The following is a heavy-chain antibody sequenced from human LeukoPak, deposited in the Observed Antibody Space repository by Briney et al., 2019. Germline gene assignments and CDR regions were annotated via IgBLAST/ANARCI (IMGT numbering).Heavy chain of an antibody. CDR1: GYTLASYG. D-gene: IGHD3-10*01. J-gene: IGHJ4*02. Sequence: ASVKVSCKASGYTLASYGISWVRQAPGQGLEWMGWISPYNGNTNFAQKVQDRVTMTTDTSTSTAYTELGSLRSDDTAVDYCTRDVHTMVRGVAGKDYWGQGTLVTVSS. CDR2: ISPYNGNT. CDR3: TRDVHTMVRGVAGKDY. V-gene: IGHV1-18*01.